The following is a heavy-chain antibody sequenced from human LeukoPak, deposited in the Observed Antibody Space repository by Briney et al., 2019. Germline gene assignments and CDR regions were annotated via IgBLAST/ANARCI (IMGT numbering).Heavy chain of an antibody. V-gene: IGHV3-23*01. D-gene: IGHD4-17*01. Sequence: QPGGSLRLSCAASGFTFSSNSMTWVRQAPGKGLEWVSTINVSGDSTFYADSVKGRFTISRDNSKSTLYLQMNSLRAEDTAVYYCAKDRSTVTSRYYWGQGTLVTVSS. J-gene: IGHJ4*02. CDR1: GFTFSSNS. CDR3: AKDRSTVTSRYY. CDR2: INVSGDST.